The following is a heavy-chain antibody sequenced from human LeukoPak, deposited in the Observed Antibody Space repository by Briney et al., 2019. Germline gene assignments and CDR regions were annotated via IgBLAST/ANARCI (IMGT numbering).Heavy chain of an antibody. D-gene: IGHD5-12*01. V-gene: IGHV4-34*01. J-gene: IGHJ6*03. CDR1: GGSFSGYY. CDR2: INHSVST. Sequence: SETLSLTCAVYGGSFSGYYWSWIRQPPGKGLEWIGEINHSVSTNYNPSLKSRVTISVDTSKNQFSLELSSVTAADTAVYYCARGGGRIVATIYYYYYMDVWGKGTTVTVSS. CDR3: ARGGGRIVATIYYYYYMDV.